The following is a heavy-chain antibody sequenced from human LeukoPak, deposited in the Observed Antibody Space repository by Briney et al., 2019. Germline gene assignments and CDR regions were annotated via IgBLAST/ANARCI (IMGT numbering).Heavy chain of an antibody. CDR2: VSWNGSRT. V-gene: IGHV3-19*01. Sequence: GGSLRLSCAASGFTFSNSDMSWVRQAPGKGLEWVSGVSWNGSRTHYADSVKGRFIISRDNSRNFLYQRMNSLRPEDMAVYYCARGPIGSGSSNYWGQGTLVTVSS. CDR1: GFTFSNSD. J-gene: IGHJ4*02. CDR3: ARGPIGSGSSNY. D-gene: IGHD3-10*01.